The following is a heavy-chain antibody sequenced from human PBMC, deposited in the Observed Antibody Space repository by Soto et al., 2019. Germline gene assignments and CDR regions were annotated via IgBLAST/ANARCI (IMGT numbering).Heavy chain of an antibody. CDR3: ASASSMVRGVISYYYGMDV. CDR2: SIPIFGTA. J-gene: IGHJ6*02. V-gene: IGHV1-69*01. CDR1: GGTFSSYA. Sequence: QVQLVQSGAEVKKPGSSVKVSCKASGGTFSSYAISWVRQAPGQGLEWMGGSIPIFGTANYAQKFQGRVTITADESTSTAYMELSSLRSEDTAVYYCASASSMVRGVISYYYGMDVWGQGTTVTVSS. D-gene: IGHD3-10*01.